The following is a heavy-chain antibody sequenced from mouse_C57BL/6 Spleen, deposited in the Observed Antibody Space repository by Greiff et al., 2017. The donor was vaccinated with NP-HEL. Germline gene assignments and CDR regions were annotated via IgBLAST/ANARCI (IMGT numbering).Heavy chain of an antibody. CDR3: ARNPITTVVATRYYFDD. D-gene: IGHD1-1*01. CDR2: IWSGGST. CDR1: GFSLTSYG. Sequence: QVQLQQSGPGLVQPSQSLSITCTVSGFSLTSYGVHWVRQSPGKGLEWLGVIWSGGSTDYNAAFISRLSISKDNSKSQVFFKMNSLQADDTDIYYCARNPITTVVATRYYFDDWGQGTTLTVSS. V-gene: IGHV2-2*01. J-gene: IGHJ2*01.